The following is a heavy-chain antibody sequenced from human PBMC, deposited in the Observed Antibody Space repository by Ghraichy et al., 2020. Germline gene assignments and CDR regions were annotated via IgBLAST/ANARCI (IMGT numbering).Heavy chain of an antibody. CDR3: AREYTAMAQVDY. CDR2: INAGNGNT. J-gene: IGHJ4*02. CDR1: GYTFTSYA. D-gene: IGHD5-18*01. Sequence: ASVKVSCKASGYTFTSYAMHWVRQAPGQRLEWMGWINAGNGNTKYSQKFQGRVTITRDTSASTAYMELSSLRSEDTAVYYCAREYTAMAQVDYWGQGTLVTVSS. V-gene: IGHV1-3*01.